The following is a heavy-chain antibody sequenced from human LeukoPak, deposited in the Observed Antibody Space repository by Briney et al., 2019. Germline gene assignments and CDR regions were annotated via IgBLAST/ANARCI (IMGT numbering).Heavy chain of an antibody. CDR3: ARGRYGTSPSSYLAY. V-gene: IGHV3-74*01. Sequence: GGSLRLSCAASGFTFSTYWTHWVRQAPGKGLVWVSRINPDGSSTSYADSVKGRFTISRDNAKNTLYLQMNSLRAEDTGVFYCARGRYGTSPSSYLAYWGQGTLVTVSS. CDR2: INPDGSST. J-gene: IGHJ4*02. CDR1: GFTFSTYW. D-gene: IGHD2-2*01.